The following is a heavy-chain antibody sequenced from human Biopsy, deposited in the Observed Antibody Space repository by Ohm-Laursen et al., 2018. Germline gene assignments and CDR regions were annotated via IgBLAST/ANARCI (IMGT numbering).Heavy chain of an antibody. CDR2: ISNSGNT. D-gene: IGHD2-15*01. Sequence: GTLSLTCTVSGDSINSSYWSWIRRAPGKGLEWIGFISNSGNTNYNPSLKSRVTISADTSKNQFSLKLGFVTVADTAVFYCARRGSGGRSFDYWGQGSLVTVSS. CDR1: GDSINSSY. V-gene: IGHV4-59*08. CDR3: ARRGSGGRSFDY. J-gene: IGHJ4*02.